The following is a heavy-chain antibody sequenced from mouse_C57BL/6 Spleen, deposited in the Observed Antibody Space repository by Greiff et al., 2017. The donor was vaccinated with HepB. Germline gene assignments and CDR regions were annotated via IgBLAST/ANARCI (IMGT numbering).Heavy chain of an antibody. Sequence: EVKLMESGGGLVQPGGSLKLSCAASGFTFSDYYMYWVRQTPEKRLEWVAYISNGGGSTYYPDTVKGRFTISRDNAKNTLYLQMSRLKSEDTAMYYCARRGTGFDYWGQGTTLTVSS. CDR3: ARRGTGFDY. V-gene: IGHV5-12*01. D-gene: IGHD4-1*01. J-gene: IGHJ2*01. CDR2: ISNGGGST. CDR1: GFTFSDYY.